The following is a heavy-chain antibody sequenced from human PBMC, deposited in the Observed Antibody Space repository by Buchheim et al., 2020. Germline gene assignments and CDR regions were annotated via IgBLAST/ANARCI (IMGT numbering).Heavy chain of an antibody. V-gene: IGHV3-48*01. CDR3: ARESGNAFDY. CDR1: GFTFVSYR. Sequence: EVQLVESGGGLVQPGGFLRLSCAASGFTFVSYRMNWVRQAPGKGLEWVSYISSSATIYYADSVKGRFTISSDNAKNSLYLRMNSLRADDTAVYYCARESGNAFDYWGQGTL. J-gene: IGHJ4*02. CDR2: ISSSATI. D-gene: IGHD3-10*01.